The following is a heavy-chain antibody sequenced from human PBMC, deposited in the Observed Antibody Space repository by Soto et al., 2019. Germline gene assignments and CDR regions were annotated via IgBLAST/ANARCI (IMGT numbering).Heavy chain of an antibody. Sequence: GASVKVSCKASGYTFTDYYLHWVRQAPGQGPEWMGWINPKSGATHYSQKFQGWVTVTRDTSISTANMEVSRLTSDDTAVYYCARESSGYGGYYYYGMDVWGQGTTVTVSS. V-gene: IGHV1-2*04. J-gene: IGHJ6*02. CDR1: GYTFTDYY. CDR2: INPKSGAT. D-gene: IGHD3-22*01. CDR3: ARESSGYGGYYYYGMDV.